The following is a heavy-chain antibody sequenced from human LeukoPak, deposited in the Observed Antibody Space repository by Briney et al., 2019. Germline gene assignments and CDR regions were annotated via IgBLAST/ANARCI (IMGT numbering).Heavy chain of an antibody. CDR3: ALTMVRGVPMTGGY. CDR2: ISYDGSNK. J-gene: IGHJ4*02. D-gene: IGHD3-10*01. CDR1: GFTFSSYA. Sequence: GGSLRLSCAASGFTFSSYAMHWVRQAPGKGLEWVAVISYDGSNKYYADSVKGRFTISRDNSKNTLYLQMNRLRAEDTAVYYCALTMVRGVPMTGGYWGQGTLVTVSS. V-gene: IGHV3-30-3*01.